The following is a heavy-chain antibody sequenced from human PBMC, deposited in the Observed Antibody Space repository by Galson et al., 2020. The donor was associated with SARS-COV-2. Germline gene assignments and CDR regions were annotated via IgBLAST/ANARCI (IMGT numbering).Heavy chain of an antibody. CDR3: AHRRSDSDDGGDDGDFYFSAFDV. V-gene: IGHV2-5*02. D-gene: IGHD2-21*01. CDR1: GFSLTTSGVG. Sequence: SGPTLVKPTQTLTLTCTFSGFSLTTSGVGVGWIRTPQGKALEWLAIIYWDDDKRYSPSLKSRLTITKDQSKNQVVLTLTNMDPVDTATYYGAHRRSDSDDGGDDGDFYFSAFDVWGQGTMVTVSS. CDR2: IYWDDDK. J-gene: IGHJ3*01.